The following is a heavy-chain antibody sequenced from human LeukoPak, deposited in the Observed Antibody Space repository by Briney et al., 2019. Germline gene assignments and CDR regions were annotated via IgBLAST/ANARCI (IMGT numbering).Heavy chain of an antibody. CDR3: AREGYDILTGYYSPFLY. V-gene: IGHV4-4*07. CDR2: IYTSGST. D-gene: IGHD3-9*01. Sequence: SETLSLTCAVYGGSLSAYYWTWIRQPAGKGLEWIGRIYTSGSTNYNPSLKSRVTISVDTSKNQFSLKLSSVTAADTAVYYCAREGYDILTGYYSPFLYWGQGTLVTVSS. CDR1: GGSLSAYY. J-gene: IGHJ4*02.